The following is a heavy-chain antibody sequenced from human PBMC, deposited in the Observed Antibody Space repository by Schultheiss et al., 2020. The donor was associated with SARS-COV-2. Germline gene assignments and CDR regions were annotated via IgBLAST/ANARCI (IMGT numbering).Heavy chain of an antibody. CDR3: ARGNYDYVWGSPPPKYGMDV. Sequence: SETLSLTCAVSGGSINSNNWWSWVRQPPGKGLEWIGEINHSGSTNYNPSLKSRVTISVDKSKNQFSLKLSSVTAADTAVYYCARGNYDYVWGSPPPKYGMDVWGQGTTVTVSS. J-gene: IGHJ6*02. V-gene: IGHV4-4*02. CDR1: GGSINSNNW. CDR2: INHSGST. D-gene: IGHD3-16*01.